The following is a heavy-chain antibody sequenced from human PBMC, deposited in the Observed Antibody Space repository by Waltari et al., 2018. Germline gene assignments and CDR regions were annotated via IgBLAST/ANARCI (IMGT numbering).Heavy chain of an antibody. V-gene: IGHV1-69*14. CDR1: GGTFSSYA. D-gene: IGHD6-13*01. CDR2: IIPIFGTA. CDR3: ARDGIAAAGPDAFDI. Sequence: QVQLVQSGAEVKKPGYSVKVSCKASGGTFSSYAISWVRQAPGQGLEWMGGIIPIFGTANYAQKFQGSVTITADKSTSTAYMELSSLRSEDTAVYYCARDGIAAAGPDAFDIWGQGTMVTVSS. J-gene: IGHJ3*02.